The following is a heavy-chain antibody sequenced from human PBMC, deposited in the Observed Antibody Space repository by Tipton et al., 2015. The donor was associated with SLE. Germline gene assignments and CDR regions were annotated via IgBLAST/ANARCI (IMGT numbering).Heavy chain of an antibody. CDR1: GGSISSSSYY. Sequence: TLSLTCTVSGGSISSSSYYWGWIRQPPGKGLEWVGSIYYSGSTYYNPSLKSRVTISVDTSKNQFSLKLSSVTAADTAVYYCARGKGYSYGPLDYWGQGTLVTVSS. V-gene: IGHV4-39*07. J-gene: IGHJ4*02. D-gene: IGHD5-18*01. CDR3: ARGKGYSYGPLDY. CDR2: IYYSGST.